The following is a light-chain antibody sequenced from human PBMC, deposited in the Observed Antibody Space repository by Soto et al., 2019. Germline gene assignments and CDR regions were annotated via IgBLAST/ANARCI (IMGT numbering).Light chain of an antibody. CDR3: QHYTSYSRT. CDR1: QSISSW. J-gene: IGKJ1*01. CDR2: KAS. V-gene: IGKV1-5*03. Sequence: DIQMTQSPSTLSASVGDSVTITCRASQSISSWLAWYQQKPGKAPKLLIYKASSLESGVPSRFSGSGAGTEFPLTISSLHHDDFATYYCQHYTSYSRTFGQGTKVEIK.